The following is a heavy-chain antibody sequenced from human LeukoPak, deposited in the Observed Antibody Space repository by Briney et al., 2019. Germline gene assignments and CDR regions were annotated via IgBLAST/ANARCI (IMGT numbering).Heavy chain of an antibody. CDR1: GFTFSNYA. Sequence: GASLRLSCAASGFTFSNYAMSWVRQAPGKGLEWVSAVSGSCVSTYYADSVKGRFTISRDNSKNTLYLQMKSLRAEDTAVYYCAKDGYCSRGSCYELYYLDHWGQGTLVTVSS. V-gene: IGHV3-23*01. CDR3: AKDGYCSRGSCYELYYLDH. D-gene: IGHD2-15*01. CDR2: VSGSCVST. J-gene: IGHJ4*02.